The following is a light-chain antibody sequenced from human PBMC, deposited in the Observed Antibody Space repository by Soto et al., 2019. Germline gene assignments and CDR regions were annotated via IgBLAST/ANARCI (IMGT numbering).Light chain of an antibody. Sequence: QSALTQPPSASGSAGQSVTISCTGTSSDVGGYNYVSWYQQHPGKAPKLMIYEVSKRPSGVPDRFSGSKSGNTASLTVSGLXAEDEADYYCSSYAGSNNFGVFGTGTKVTVL. CDR2: EVS. J-gene: IGLJ1*01. V-gene: IGLV2-8*01. CDR1: SSDVGGYNY. CDR3: SSYAGSNNFGV.